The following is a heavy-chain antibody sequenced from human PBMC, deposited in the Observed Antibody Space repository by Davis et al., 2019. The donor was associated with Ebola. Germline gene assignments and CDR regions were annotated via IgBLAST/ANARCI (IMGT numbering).Heavy chain of an antibody. V-gene: IGHV1-69*13. Sequence: SVKVSCKASGGTFSSYAISWVRQAPGQGLEWMGGIIPIFGTANYAQKFQGRVTITADESTSTAYMELSSLRSEDTAVYYCARDRGYSSGWYVGDAFDIWGQGTMVTVSS. CDR2: IIPIFGTA. CDR1: GGTFSSYA. CDR3: ARDRGYSSGWYVGDAFDI. J-gene: IGHJ3*02. D-gene: IGHD6-19*01.